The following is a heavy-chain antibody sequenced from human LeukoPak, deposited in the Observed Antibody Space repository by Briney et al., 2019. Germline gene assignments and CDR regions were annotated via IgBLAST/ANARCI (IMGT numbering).Heavy chain of an antibody. D-gene: IGHD2-21*02. CDR3: AKDPAYCGGDCYFDY. CDR2: ISYDGSNK. CDR1: GFTFSSYG. J-gene: IGHJ4*02. Sequence: GGSLRLSCAASGFTFSSYGMHWVRQAPGKGLEWVAVISYDGSNKYYADSVKGRFTISRDNSKNTLYLQMSSLRAEDTAVYYCAKDPAYCGGDCYFDYWGQGTLVTVSS. V-gene: IGHV3-30*18.